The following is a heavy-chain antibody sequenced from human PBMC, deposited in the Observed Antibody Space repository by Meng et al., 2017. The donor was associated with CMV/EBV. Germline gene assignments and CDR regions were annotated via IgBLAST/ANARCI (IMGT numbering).Heavy chain of an antibody. Sequence: GGSISCGSYSWRQIRQQPGEGLEWIEYIYHSGSNYYNPSLKSRITISVDRSKNQFSLKLSSVTAADTAVYYCARYSSSWSPYFDYWGQGTLVTVSS. D-gene: IGHD6-13*01. CDR2: IYHSGSN. V-gene: IGHV4-30-2*01. CDR3: ARYSSSWSPYFDY. CDR1: GGSISCGSYS. J-gene: IGHJ4*02.